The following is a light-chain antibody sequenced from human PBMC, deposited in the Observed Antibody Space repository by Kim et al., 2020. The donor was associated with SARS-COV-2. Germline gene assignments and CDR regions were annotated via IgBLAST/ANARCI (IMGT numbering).Light chain of an antibody. Sequence: DIQMTQSPPTLSASVGDRVTITCRASQTITTWLAWYQQKPGKAPNLLIYEVSTLEDGVPSRFSGGGSGTEFTLTIASLQPDDFATYYCQQYQSFPWTFVQGTKVDIK. CDR3: QQYQSFPWT. CDR2: EVS. CDR1: QTITTW. V-gene: IGKV1-5*01. J-gene: IGKJ1*01.